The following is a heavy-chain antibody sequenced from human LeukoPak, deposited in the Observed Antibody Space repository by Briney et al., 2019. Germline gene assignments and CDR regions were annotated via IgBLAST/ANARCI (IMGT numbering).Heavy chain of an antibody. J-gene: IGHJ4*02. CDR1: GFIFSTYS. CDR3: ARAGATILTPFDY. V-gene: IGHV3-21*01. CDR2: ISGTGSNI. D-gene: IGHD3-3*01. Sequence: GGSLRLSCAASGFIFSTYSMDWVRQAPGKGLEWVSSISGTGSNIDYADSVRGRFTISRDNAKNSLYLQIHTLRPEDTAVYYCARAGATILTPFDYWGQGTPVTVSS.